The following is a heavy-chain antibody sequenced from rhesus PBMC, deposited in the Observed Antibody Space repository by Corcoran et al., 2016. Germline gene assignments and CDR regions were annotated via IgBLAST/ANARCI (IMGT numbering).Heavy chain of an antibody. J-gene: IGHJ4*01. CDR1: GGSISGGYD. Sequence: QVQLQESGPGVVKPSETLSLTCAVSGGSISGGYDWSWIRQPPGKGLEWIGYIYGSSGSTNYNPSLKNRVTISKDASKNEFSLKLSSVTAADTAVYYCARDLGSWSGRYFDYWGQGVLVTVSS. V-gene: IGHV4-76*01. CDR3: ARDLGSWSGRYFDY. CDR2: IYGSSGST. D-gene: IGHD6-13*01.